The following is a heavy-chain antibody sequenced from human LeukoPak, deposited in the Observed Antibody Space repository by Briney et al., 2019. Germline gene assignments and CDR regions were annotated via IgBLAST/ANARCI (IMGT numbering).Heavy chain of an antibody. CDR3: AKDPEYSSSWSFDY. D-gene: IGHD6-13*01. CDR2: ISGSGGST. Sequence: GGSLRLSCAASGFTFSSYWMSWVRQAPGQGLEWVSAISGSGGSTYYADSVKGRFTISRDNSKNTLYLQMNSLRAEDTAVYYCAKDPEYSSSWSFDYWGQGTLVTVSS. V-gene: IGHV3-23*01. J-gene: IGHJ4*02. CDR1: GFTFSSYW.